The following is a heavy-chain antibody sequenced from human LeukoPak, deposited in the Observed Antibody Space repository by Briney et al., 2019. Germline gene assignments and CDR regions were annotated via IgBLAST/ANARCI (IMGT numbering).Heavy chain of an antibody. J-gene: IGHJ3*02. CDR3: ASILGDYGDHVDAFDI. CDR2: IKQDGSEK. D-gene: IGHD4-17*01. Sequence: GGSLRLSCEASGFTFSSYWMSWVRQAPGKGLEWVANIKQDGSEKYYVDSVKGRFTISRDNAKNSLYLQMNSLRAEDTAVYYCASILGDYGDHVDAFDIWGQATMVTVSS. CDR1: GFTFSSYW. V-gene: IGHV3-7*01.